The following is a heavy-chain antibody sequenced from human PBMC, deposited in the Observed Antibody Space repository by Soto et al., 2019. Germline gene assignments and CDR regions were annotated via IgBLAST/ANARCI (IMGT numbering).Heavy chain of an antibody. D-gene: IGHD2-15*01. CDR2: ISYDGSNK. CDR3: ARDRSGGSCYSCNWFDP. Sequence: GGSLRLSCAASGFTFSSYAMHWVRQAPGKGLEWVAVISYDGSNKYYADSVKGRFTISRDNSKNTLYLQMNSLRAEDTAVYYCARDRSGGSCYSCNWFDPWGQGTLVTVS. J-gene: IGHJ5*02. CDR1: GFTFSSYA. V-gene: IGHV3-30-3*01.